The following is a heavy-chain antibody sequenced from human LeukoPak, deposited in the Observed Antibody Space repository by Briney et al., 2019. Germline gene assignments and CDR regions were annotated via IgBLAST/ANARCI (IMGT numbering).Heavy chain of an antibody. Sequence: ASVKVSCKASGYIFTGYYMHWVRQAPGQGLEWMGWISPNSGVTIYAQKFQGRVTMTRDTSISIVYMELTRLRSDDTAVYYCARMYTELDASDIWGQGTMVTVSS. D-gene: IGHD5-18*01. CDR1: GYIFTGYY. CDR3: ARMYTELDASDI. J-gene: IGHJ3*02. CDR2: ISPNSGVT. V-gene: IGHV1-2*02.